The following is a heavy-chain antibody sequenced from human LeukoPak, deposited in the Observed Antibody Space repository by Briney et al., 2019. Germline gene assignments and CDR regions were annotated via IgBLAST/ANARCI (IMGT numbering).Heavy chain of an antibody. CDR3: AAAAAPMGRYFRH. V-gene: IGHV3-20*04. CDR2: INWNGGST. Sequence: LAGGSLRLSCAASGFTFDDYGMSWVRQAPGKGLEWVSGINWNGGSTGYADSVKGRFTISRDNSKNSLYLQMNSLRTEDTALYYCAAAAAPMGRYFRHWGQGTLVTVSS. D-gene: IGHD6-13*01. CDR1: GFTFDDYG. J-gene: IGHJ1*01.